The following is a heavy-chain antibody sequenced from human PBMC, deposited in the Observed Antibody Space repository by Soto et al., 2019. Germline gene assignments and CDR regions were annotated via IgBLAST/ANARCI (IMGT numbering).Heavy chain of an antibody. Sequence: QVQLVESGGGVVQPGRSLRLSCAASGFTFSTYGMHWVRQAPGKGPEWVAVISIDGSNKYYADSVKGRFTISRDNSKNTLYLQMSSLRDDETAVYYCAKGSEAARQELDYWGQGTLVTVSS. V-gene: IGHV3-30*18. J-gene: IGHJ4*02. CDR2: ISIDGSNK. D-gene: IGHD6-6*01. CDR3: AKGSEAARQELDY. CDR1: GFTFSTYG.